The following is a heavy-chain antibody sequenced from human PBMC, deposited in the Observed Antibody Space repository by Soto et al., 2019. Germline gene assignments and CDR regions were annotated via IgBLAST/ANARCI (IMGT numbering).Heavy chain of an antibody. CDR1: GGSFSGYY. J-gene: IGHJ5*02. Sequence: QVQLQQWGAGLLKPSETLSLTCAVYGGSFSGYYWSWIRQPPGKGLEWIGEINHSGSTNYNPSLKSRVTISVDTSKNQFSLKLSSVTAADTAVYYCARVGEYCSGGSCYSVFLAWGQGTLVTVSS. V-gene: IGHV4-34*01. CDR2: INHSGST. D-gene: IGHD2-15*01. CDR3: ARVGEYCSGGSCYSVFLA.